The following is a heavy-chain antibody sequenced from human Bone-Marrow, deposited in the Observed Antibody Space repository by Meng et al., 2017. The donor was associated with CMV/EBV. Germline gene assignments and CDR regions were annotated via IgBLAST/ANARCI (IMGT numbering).Heavy chain of an antibody. V-gene: IGHV5-51*01. CDR1: GYSFTNYL. Sequence: GGYLRLSCKASGYSFTNYLIGWVRQMPGKGLEWMGIINPGDSETPYSPSFQGQVTISADVSTSTAYLQLSGLQASDTAIYWCAKHSSPWSSVYFDSWGQGTRVTVS. D-gene: IGHD4-17*01. J-gene: IGHJ4*02. CDR3: AKHSSPWSSVYFDS. CDR2: INPGDSET.